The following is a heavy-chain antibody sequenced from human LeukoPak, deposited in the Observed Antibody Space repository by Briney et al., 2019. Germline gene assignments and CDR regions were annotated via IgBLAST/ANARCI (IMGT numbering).Heavy chain of an antibody. Sequence: GSLRPLCEGPGFTLSNFWMGWVRQAPGKGPQWVANIKTDGSEKYYVDSVKGRFTISRDNAKNSLYLQMNSLRAEDTAVYYCATYSSLNRREFQYWGQGTLLTVSS. CDR1: GFTLSNFW. V-gene: IGHV3-7*01. D-gene: IGHD3-22*01. CDR3: ATYSSLNRREFQY. J-gene: IGHJ1*01. CDR2: IKTDGSEK.